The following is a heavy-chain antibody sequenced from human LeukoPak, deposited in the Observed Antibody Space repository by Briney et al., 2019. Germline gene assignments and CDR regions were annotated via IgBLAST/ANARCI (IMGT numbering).Heavy chain of an antibody. J-gene: IGHJ4*02. CDR3: ARAASVAGTYALNH. CDR1: GFTFSSNY. Sequence: PGGSLRLSCAVSGFTFSSNYMSWVRQAPGKGLEWVSVIYGGGSTYYADYVEGRFTISRDNSKNTLYLQMNSLRAEDTAVYYCARAASVAGTYALNHGDRGTLVTVSA. CDR2: IYGGGST. D-gene: IGHD6-19*01. V-gene: IGHV3-66*01.